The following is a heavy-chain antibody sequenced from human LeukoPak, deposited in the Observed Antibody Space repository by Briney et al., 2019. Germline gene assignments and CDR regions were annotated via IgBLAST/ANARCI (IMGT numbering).Heavy chain of an antibody. Sequence: TGGSLRLSCAASGFPFTSHWLSWFRQSPGRGLEWVAHINSDGSEKNYVDSVKGRFTISRDNARNSQFLQMNSLRAEDTAVYYCARESSSSFDYWGQGTLVTVSS. D-gene: IGHD6-13*01. CDR2: INSDGSEK. CDR1: GFPFTSHW. CDR3: ARESSSSFDY. J-gene: IGHJ4*02. V-gene: IGHV3-7*01.